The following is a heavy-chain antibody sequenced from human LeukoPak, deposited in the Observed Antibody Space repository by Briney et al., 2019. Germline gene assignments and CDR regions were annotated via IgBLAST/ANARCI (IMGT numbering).Heavy chain of an antibody. Sequence: SETLSLTCAIYGGSFSGYYWSWIRQPPGKGLEWIGEINHSGSTNYNQSLKRRVTISVDTSKNKFSLKLSSVTAADTAVYYCARGPWFFEALSVDFDHWGQETLFTFSS. CDR1: GGSFSGYY. V-gene: IGHV4-34*01. D-gene: IGHD3-10*01. J-gene: IGHJ4*02. CDR2: INHSGST. CDR3: ARGPWFFEALSVDFDH.